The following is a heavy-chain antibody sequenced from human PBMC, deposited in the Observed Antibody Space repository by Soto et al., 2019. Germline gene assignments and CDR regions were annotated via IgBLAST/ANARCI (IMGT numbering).Heavy chain of an antibody. J-gene: IGHJ4*02. V-gene: IGHV3-48*01. Sequence: GGSLRLSCVASGFTFSRYSMNWVRQAPGKGLEWVSYISSSGSSIYYADSVRGRFTISRDNAKNSLFLQMDSLGAEDTALYYCARDRSPGSIRGVIRQTDFDYWGQGALVTVSS. CDR1: GFTFSRYS. CDR3: ARDRSPGSIRGVIRQTDFDY. D-gene: IGHD3-10*01. CDR2: ISSSGSSI.